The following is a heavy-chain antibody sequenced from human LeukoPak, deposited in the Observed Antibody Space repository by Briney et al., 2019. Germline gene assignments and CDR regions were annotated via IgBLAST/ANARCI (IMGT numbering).Heavy chain of an antibody. CDR1: GFTFSDYY. Sequence: GSLRLSCAASGFTFSDYYMSWIRQAPGKGLEWVSYISSSGSTIYYADSVKGRFTISRDNAKNSLYLQMNSLRAEDTAVYYCAREPISSSWCLDYWGQGTLVTVSS. CDR3: AREPISSSWCLDY. D-gene: IGHD6-13*01. J-gene: IGHJ4*02. CDR2: ISSSGSTI. V-gene: IGHV3-11*04.